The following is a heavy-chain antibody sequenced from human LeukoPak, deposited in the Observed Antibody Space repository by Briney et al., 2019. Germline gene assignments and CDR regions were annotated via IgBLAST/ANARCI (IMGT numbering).Heavy chain of an antibody. CDR1: GYSFTSYW. D-gene: IGHD5-12*01. CDR3: ARRYSGYDYDYLDY. Sequence: GQSLKISCKGSGYSFTSYWIGWVPQMPGKGLEWMGIIYPGDSDTRYSPSFQGQVTISADKSISTAYLQWRSLKASDTAMYYCARRYSGYDYDYLDYWGQGTLVTVSS. CDR2: IYPGDSDT. V-gene: IGHV5-51*01. J-gene: IGHJ4*02.